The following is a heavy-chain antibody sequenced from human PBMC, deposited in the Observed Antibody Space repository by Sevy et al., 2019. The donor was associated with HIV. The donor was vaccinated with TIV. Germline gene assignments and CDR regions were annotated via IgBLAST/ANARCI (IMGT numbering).Heavy chain of an antibody. Sequence: GGSLRLSCAASGFSFSDYYMSWIRQAPGRGLEWISYISTGSTYTNYADSVKGRFTISRDNAKNSLYLQMNSLRAEDTAVYYCARDRVALADHYFDYWGQGTRVTVSS. J-gene: IGHJ4*02. CDR1: GFSFSDYY. V-gene: IGHV3-11*06. CDR3: ARDRVALADHYFDY. CDR2: ISTGSTYT. D-gene: IGHD6-19*01.